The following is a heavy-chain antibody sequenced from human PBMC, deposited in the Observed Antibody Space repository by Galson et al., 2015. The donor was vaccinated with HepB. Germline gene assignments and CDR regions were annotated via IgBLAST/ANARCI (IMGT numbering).Heavy chain of an antibody. CDR3: ARDGIAAAGANFDY. CDR1: GDSVSSNSAA. J-gene: IGHJ4*02. Sequence: CAISGDSVSSNSAAWNWIRQSPSRGLEWLGRTYYRSKWYNDYAVSVKSRITINPDTSKNQFSLQLNSVTPEDTAVYYCARDGIAAAGANFDYWGQGTLVTVSS. V-gene: IGHV6-1*01. CDR2: TYYRSKWYN. D-gene: IGHD6-13*01.